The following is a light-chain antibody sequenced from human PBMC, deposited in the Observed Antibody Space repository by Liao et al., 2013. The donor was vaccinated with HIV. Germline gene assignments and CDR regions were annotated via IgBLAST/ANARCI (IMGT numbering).Light chain of an antibody. J-gene: IGLJ2*01. CDR1: KLGDKY. CDR2: QDT. V-gene: IGLV3-1*01. Sequence: SYELTQPPSVSVSPGQTASITCSGDKLGDKYTAWYQQKAGQSPLMLIYQDTKRPSGIPERFSGSNSGNTATLTISGTQAMDEADYYCQAWDSSYVVFGGGTKLTVV. CDR3: QAWDSSYVV.